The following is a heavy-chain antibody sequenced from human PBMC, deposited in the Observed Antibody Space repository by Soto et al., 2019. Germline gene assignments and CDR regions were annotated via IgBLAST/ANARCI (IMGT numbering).Heavy chain of an antibody. CDR1: GFSLSTSGMC. D-gene: IGHD1-26*01. CDR3: ARIRGVTAPKYYYGMDV. J-gene: IGHJ6*02. V-gene: IGHV2-70*11. Sequence: SGPTLVNPTQTLTLTCTFSGFSLSTSGMCVSWIRQPPGKALEWLARIDWDDDKYYRTSLKTRLTISKDTSKNQVVLTMTNMDPVDTATYYCARIRGVTAPKYYYGMDVWDQGTTVTVSS. CDR2: IDWDDDK.